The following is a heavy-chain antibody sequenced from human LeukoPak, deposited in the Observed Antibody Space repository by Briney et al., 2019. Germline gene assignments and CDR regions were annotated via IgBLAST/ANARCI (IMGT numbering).Heavy chain of an antibody. J-gene: IGHJ5*02. CDR1: GGTFTNYY. Sequence: ASVKVSCKASGGTFTNYYVHWVRQAPGQGLEWMGWINTKSGGTNYAQRFQGRVTVTRDTSISIVYMELNSLTSDDTAVYYCARGVGSSWFVPWGQGTLVTVSS. CDR2: INTKSGGT. D-gene: IGHD6-13*01. CDR3: ARGVGSSWFVP. V-gene: IGHV1-2*02.